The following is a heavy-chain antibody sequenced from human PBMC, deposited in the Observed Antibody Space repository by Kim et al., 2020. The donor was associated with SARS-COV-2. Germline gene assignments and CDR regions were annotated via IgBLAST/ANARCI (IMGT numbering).Heavy chain of an antibody. V-gene: IGHV1-46*01. D-gene: IGHD3-16*01. Sequence: YAQNCQGRVTVTRSTSTNTLYMDVSSLRSEDTAVYYCARETPGSGGFEYWGQGTLVTVSS. CDR3: ARETPGSGGFEY. J-gene: IGHJ4*02.